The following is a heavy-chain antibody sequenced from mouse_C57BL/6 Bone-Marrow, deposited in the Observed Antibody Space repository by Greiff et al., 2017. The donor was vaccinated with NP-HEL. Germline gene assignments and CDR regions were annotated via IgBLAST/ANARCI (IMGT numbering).Heavy chain of an antibody. CDR3: ARSGGTTLVATQYLDY. Sequence: QVQLQQPGTELVKPGASVKLSCKASGYTFTSYWMHWVKQRPGQGLEWIGNINPSNGGTNYNEKFKSKATLTVDKSSSTAYMQLSSLTSEDSAVYYCARSGGTTLVATQYLDYWGQGTTLTVSS. J-gene: IGHJ2*01. D-gene: IGHD1-1*01. V-gene: IGHV1-53*01. CDR1: GYTFTSYW. CDR2: INPSNGGT.